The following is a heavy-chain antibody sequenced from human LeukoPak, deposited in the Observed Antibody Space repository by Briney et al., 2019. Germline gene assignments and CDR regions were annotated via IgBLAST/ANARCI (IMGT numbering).Heavy chain of an antibody. J-gene: IGHJ4*02. D-gene: IGHD6-13*01. CDR1: GFTFSNYW. Sequence: GGSLRLSCAASGFTFSNYWMHWVRQAPGKGLVWVSRINSDGSTTTYADSVKGRFTISRDNAKNRLYLQMNSLRAEDTAVYYCARGYIWYRVDYWGQGTLVTVSS. CDR3: ARGYIWYRVDY. V-gene: IGHV3-74*01. CDR2: INSDGSTT.